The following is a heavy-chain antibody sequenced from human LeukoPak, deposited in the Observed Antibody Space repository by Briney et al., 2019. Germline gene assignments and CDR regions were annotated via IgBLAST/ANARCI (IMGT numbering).Heavy chain of an antibody. CDR3: SDLASP. CDR1: GFSFSDST. CDR2: IRTKAHNYAT. J-gene: IGHJ4*02. V-gene: IGHV3-73*01. D-gene: IGHD2-2*01. Sequence: GGSLRLSCAASGFSFSDSTVHWVRQASGKGLEWVGRIRTKAHNYATAYSASVEGRFIITRDDSNKRAYLQMNSLKIEDTAIYYCSDLASPGGQGTLVTVSS.